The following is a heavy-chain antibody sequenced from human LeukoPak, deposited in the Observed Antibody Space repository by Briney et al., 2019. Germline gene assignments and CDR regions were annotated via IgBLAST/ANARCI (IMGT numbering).Heavy chain of an antibody. CDR1: GYSFTSYW. D-gene: IGHD2-2*01. CDR3: ARGGAVERYCSSTSCYWVDAFDI. CDR2: IDPSDSYT. J-gene: IGHJ3*02. Sequence: NPGESLKISCKGSGYSFTSYWISWVRQMPGEGLEWMGRIDPSDSYTNYSPSFQGHVTISADKSISTAYLQWSSLKASDTAMYYCARGGAVERYCSSTSCYWVDAFDIWGQGTMVTVSS. V-gene: IGHV5-10-1*01.